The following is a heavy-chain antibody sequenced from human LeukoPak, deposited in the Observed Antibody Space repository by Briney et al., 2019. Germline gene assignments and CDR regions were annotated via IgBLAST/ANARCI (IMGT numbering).Heavy chain of an antibody. Sequence: ASVKVSCKASGYTFTSYGISWVRQAPGQGLEWMGWISAYNGNTNYAQKFQGRVTMTRDTSISTAYMELSRLRSDDTAVYYCARAPLRTEAFDIWGQGTMVTVSS. CDR3: ARAPLRTEAFDI. CDR2: ISAYNGNT. J-gene: IGHJ3*02. CDR1: GYTFTSYG. V-gene: IGHV1-18*01. D-gene: IGHD5/OR15-5a*01.